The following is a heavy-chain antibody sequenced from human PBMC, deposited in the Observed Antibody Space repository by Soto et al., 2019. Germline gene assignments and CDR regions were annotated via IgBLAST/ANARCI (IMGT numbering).Heavy chain of an antibody. CDR3: AKRDGHSYGYGDFDY. V-gene: IGHV3-23*01. D-gene: IGHD5-18*01. Sequence: EVQLLESGGGLVQPGGSLRLSCAASGFTFSSYAMSWVRQAPGKGLEWVSAISGSGGSTYYADSVKGRFTISRDNSKNTLYLQMNSLRAEDTDVYYCAKRDGHSYGYGDFDYWGQGTLVTVSS. CDR1: GFTFSSYA. CDR2: ISGSGGST. J-gene: IGHJ4*02.